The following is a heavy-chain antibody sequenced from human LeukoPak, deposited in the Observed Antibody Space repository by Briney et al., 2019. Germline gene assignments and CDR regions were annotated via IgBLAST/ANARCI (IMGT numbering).Heavy chain of an antibody. D-gene: IGHD6-19*01. V-gene: IGHV4-39*07. CDR2: IYYSGST. J-gene: IGHJ5*02. CDR3: ARGSIAVGVGFFDP. CDR1: GGSISSSSYY. Sequence: SETLSLTCTVSGGSISSSSYYWGWIRQPPGKGLEWIGSIYYSGSTYYNPSLKSRVTISADTSKNQLSLRLSSVTAADTAVYYCARGSIAVGVGFFDPWGQGTLVTVSS.